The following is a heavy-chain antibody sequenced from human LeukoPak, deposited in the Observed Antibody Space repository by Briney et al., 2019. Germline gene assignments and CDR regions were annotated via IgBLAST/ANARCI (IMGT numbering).Heavy chain of an antibody. CDR2: IFTSGTI. CDR1: GGSVSDYH. V-gene: IGHV4-4*07. CDR3: ARDRDIADYNWLDP. D-gene: IGHD6-13*01. J-gene: IGHJ5*02. Sequence: SETLSLTCSVSGGSVSDYHWSWIRQPAGKGLEWIGRIFTSGTIHYHPSLRSRVTISVDQSKNQFFLKLTSVTAADTAVHYCARDRDIADYNWLDPWGQGTLVTVSP.